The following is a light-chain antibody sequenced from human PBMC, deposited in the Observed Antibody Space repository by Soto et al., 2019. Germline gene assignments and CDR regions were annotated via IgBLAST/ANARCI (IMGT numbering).Light chain of an antibody. Sequence: QSVLTQPPSVSGAPGQRVTISCTGSSSNIGAGYDVHWYQQLPGTPPKLLIYGNSNRPSGVPDRFSGSKSGTSASLAITGLQAEDEADYSCQSYDSSLSGYVFGTGTKLTVL. J-gene: IGLJ1*01. CDR3: QSYDSSLSGYV. CDR1: SSNIGAGYD. V-gene: IGLV1-40*01. CDR2: GNS.